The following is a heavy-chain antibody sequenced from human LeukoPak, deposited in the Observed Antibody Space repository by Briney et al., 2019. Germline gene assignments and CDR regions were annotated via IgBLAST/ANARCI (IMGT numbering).Heavy chain of an antibody. D-gene: IGHD6-19*01. CDR1: GYTFTGYY. J-gene: IGHJ4*02. V-gene: IGHV1-2*06. CDR2: INPNSGGT. Sequence: GASVKVSCKASGYTFTGYYMHWVRQAPGQGLEWMGRINPNSGGTNYAQKFQGRVTMTRDTSSSTAYVELSRLRSDDTAVYYCAGDPRIAVAGKYFDYWSQGTLVTVSS. CDR3: AGDPRIAVAGKYFDY.